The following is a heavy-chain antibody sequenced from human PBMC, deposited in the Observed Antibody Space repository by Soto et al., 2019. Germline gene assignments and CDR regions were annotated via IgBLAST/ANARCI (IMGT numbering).Heavy chain of an antibody. V-gene: IGHV3-74*01. CDR1: GGSISSSNW. D-gene: IGHD4-17*01. CDR3: VRAPSTDPDF. J-gene: IGHJ4*02. CDR2: INGDGSLI. Sequence: ETLSLTCTVSGGSISSSNWWSWVRQAPGKGLEWVSHINGDGSLIRYADSVKGRFTISRDNAKNMVHLQMNSLRGDDTAVYFCVRAPSTDPDFWGQGTLVTVSS.